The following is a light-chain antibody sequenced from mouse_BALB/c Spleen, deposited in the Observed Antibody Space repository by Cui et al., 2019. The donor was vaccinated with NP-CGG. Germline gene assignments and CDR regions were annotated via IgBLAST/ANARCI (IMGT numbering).Light chain of an antibody. J-gene: IGLJ1*01. CDR3: ALWYSNHWV. CDR1: TGAVTTSNY. Sequence: QAVLTQESALTTSPGETVTLTCRSSTGAVTTSNYANWVQEKPDHLFTGLIGGTNNRAPGVPARFSGSLIGDKAALTITGTQTEDEAMYFCALWYSNHWVFGGGIKLTVL. CDR2: GTN. V-gene: IGLV1*01.